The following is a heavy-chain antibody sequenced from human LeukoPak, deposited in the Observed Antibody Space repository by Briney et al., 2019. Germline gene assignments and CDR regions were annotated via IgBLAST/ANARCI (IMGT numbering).Heavy chain of an antibody. J-gene: IGHJ4*02. Sequence: PSETLSLTCTVSGGSISSYYWSWIRQPAGKGLEWIGRIYTSGSTNYNPSLKSRVTMSVDTSKNQFSLTLSSVTAADTAVYYCAREGKVDTAMVTYLFDYWGQGTLVTVSS. D-gene: IGHD5-18*01. V-gene: IGHV4-4*07. CDR2: IYTSGST. CDR1: GGSISSYY. CDR3: AREGKVDTAMVTYLFDY.